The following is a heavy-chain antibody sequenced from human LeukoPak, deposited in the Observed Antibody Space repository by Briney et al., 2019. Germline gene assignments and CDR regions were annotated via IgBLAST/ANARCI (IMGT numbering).Heavy chain of an antibody. J-gene: IGHJ4*02. CDR2: ISYTGTYI. Sequence: GGSLRLSCAASAFSLNAYNMNWVRQAPGKGLEWVSSISYTGTYIYYADSAKGRFTISRDNAQNSLYLQMNSLRAEDTAIYYCVRDRGTYRPIDYWGQGTLVTVSS. CDR1: AFSLNAYN. D-gene: IGHD1-26*01. CDR3: VRDRGTYRPIDY. V-gene: IGHV3-21*04.